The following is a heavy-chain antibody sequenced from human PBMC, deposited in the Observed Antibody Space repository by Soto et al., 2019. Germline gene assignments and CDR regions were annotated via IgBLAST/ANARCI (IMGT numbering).Heavy chain of an antibody. Sequence: EVQLLESGGGLIQPGGSLRLSCAASGFTFSSYAISWVRQAPGKGLEWVSAVSGSDDNTYYAGSVTGRFTISRDNSRNTVYLQMNNLRAEDTAVYYCVKDWTGSICPGMDIWGQATTVTVS. CDR3: VKDWTGSICPGMDI. CDR1: GFTFSSYA. D-gene: IGHD6-13*01. CDR2: VSGSDDNT. J-gene: IGHJ6*02. V-gene: IGHV3-23*01.